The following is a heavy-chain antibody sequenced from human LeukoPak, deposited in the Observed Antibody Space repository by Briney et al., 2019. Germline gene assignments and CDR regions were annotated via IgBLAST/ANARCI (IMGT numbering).Heavy chain of an antibody. D-gene: IGHD5-24*01. CDR2: ISYDGSNK. V-gene: IGHV3-30-3*01. CDR3: ARGGGFYFDY. Sequence: GRSLRLSCAASGFTFSSYAMHWVRQAPGKGLEWVAVISYDGSNKYYADSVKGRFTISRDNSKNTLFLQMTSLRDEDTAVYYCARGGGFYFDYWGQGTLVTVSS. CDR1: GFTFSSYA. J-gene: IGHJ4*02.